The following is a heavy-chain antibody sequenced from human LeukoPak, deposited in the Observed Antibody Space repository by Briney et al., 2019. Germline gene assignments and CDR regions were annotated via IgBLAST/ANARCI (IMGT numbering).Heavy chain of an antibody. D-gene: IGHD5-18*01. J-gene: IGHJ3*02. CDR1: GGSINTYY. V-gene: IGHV4-59*08. CDR2: VRDNGES. Sequence: PSETLSLTCTVSGGSINTYYWSWMRQPPGKGLEWIAYVRDNGESNYNPSLKSRVAISLDTANNQISLRLNFVTAADTAIYYCARQPANTAAFDIWGLGTMVTVPS. CDR3: ARQPANTAAFDI.